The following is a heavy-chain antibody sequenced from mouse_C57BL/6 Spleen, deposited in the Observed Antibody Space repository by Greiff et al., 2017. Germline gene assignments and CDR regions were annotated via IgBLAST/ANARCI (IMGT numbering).Heavy chain of an antibody. CDR3: ARNYGSILFDY. Sequence: VQLQQSGPELVKPGASVKMSCKASGYTFTDYNMHWVKQSHGKSLEWIGYINPNNGGTSYNQKFKGKATLTVNKSSSTAYMELRSLTSEVSAVYYCARNYGSILFDYWGQGTTLTVSS. V-gene: IGHV1-22*01. CDR2: INPNNGGT. J-gene: IGHJ2*01. CDR1: GYTFTDYN. D-gene: IGHD1-1*01.